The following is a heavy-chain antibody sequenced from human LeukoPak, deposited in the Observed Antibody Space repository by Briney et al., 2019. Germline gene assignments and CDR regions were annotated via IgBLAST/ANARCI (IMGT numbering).Heavy chain of an antibody. CDR1: GGSISSSSYY. Sequence: KTSETLSLTCTVSGGSISSSSYYWGWIRQPPGKGLEWIGYIYYSGSTNYNPSLKSRVTISVDTSKNQFSLKLSSVTAADTAVYYCARGLLWFGELSHFDYWGQGTLVTVSS. V-gene: IGHV4-61*05. J-gene: IGHJ4*02. CDR3: ARGLLWFGELSHFDY. CDR2: IYYSGST. D-gene: IGHD3-10*01.